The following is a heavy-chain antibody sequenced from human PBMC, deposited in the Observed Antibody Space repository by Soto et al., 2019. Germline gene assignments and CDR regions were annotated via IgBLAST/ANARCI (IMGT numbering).Heavy chain of an antibody. CDR1: GSTFRTYA. D-gene: IGHD1-26*01. J-gene: IGHJ6*02. CDR2: ISGGGGST. V-gene: IGHV3-23*01. CDR3: AKVSLGALTFTDYYYYGLDV. Sequence: GAYLKPCYGASGSTFRTYAMNRGRQDLGKGLEWVSAISGGGGSTYYADSVKGRVTISRDNSKNTLYLQMNSLRAEDTAVYYCAKVSLGALTFTDYYYYGLDVWGQGT.